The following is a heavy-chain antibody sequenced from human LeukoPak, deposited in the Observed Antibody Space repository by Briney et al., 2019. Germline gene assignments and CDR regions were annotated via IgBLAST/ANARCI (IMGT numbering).Heavy chain of an antibody. D-gene: IGHD3-9*01. J-gene: IGHJ2*01. Sequence: SETLSFTCAVYGGSFSGYYWSWIRQPPGKGLEWIGEINHSGSTNYNPSLKSRVTISVHTSKNQFSLKLSSVSAADTAVYYCATKLGYFWYFDLWGRGTLVTVSS. CDR2: INHSGST. CDR1: GGSFSGYY. CDR3: ATKLGYFWYFDL. V-gene: IGHV4-34*01.